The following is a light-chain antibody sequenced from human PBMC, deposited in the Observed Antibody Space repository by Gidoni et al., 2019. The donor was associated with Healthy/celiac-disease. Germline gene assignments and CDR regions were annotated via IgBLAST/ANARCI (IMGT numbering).Light chain of an antibody. CDR3: RQSYSTPRT. CDR1: QSISSY. J-gene: IGKJ3*01. Sequence: DIQMTQSPSSLSASVGDRVTITCRASQSISSYLNWYQQKPGKAPKLLIYAASSLQSGVPSRFSGSGSGTDFTLTISSLQPEDFATYYCRQSYSTPRTVGPGTKVDIK. V-gene: IGKV1-39*01. CDR2: AAS.